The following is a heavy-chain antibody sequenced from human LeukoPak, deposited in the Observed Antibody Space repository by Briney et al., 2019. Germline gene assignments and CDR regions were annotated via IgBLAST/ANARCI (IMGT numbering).Heavy chain of an antibody. V-gene: IGHV4-59*01. Sequence: SETLSLTCTVSGGSISSYYWSWIRRPPGKGLEWIGYIYYSGSTNYNPSLKSRVTISVDTSKNQFSLKLSSVTAADTAVYYCARGVVIAPQTFDYWGQGTLVTVSS. J-gene: IGHJ4*02. CDR3: ARGVVIAPQTFDY. CDR2: IYYSGST. CDR1: GGSISSYY. D-gene: IGHD2-21*01.